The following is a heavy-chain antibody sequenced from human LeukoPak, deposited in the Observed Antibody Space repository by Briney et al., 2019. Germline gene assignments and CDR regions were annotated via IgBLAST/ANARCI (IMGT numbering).Heavy chain of an antibody. CDR3: AKGTREYCSGGTYYPFDF. CDR2: STARGTTT. V-gene: IGHV3-23*01. D-gene: IGHD2-15*01. CDR1: GFTFSSHA. Sequence: PGGSLRLSCAASGFTFSSHAMTWVRQAPGKGLECVSTSTARGTTTQYADSVKGRFTISRDNSKNTLYLQMNSLRAEDTAVYYCAKGTREYCSGGTYYPFDFWGQGTLVTVSS. J-gene: IGHJ4*02.